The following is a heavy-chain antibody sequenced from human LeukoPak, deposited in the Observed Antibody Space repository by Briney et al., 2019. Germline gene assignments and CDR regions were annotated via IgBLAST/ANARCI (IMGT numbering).Heavy chain of an antibody. CDR1: GFTFSDYY. Sequence: PGGSLRLSCAASGFTFSDYYMSWIRQAPGKGLEWVSYISSSGCTIYYADSVKGRFTISRDNAKNSLYLQMNSLRAEDTAVYYCARNFHGTSGSGYYYYYYMDVWGKGTTVTISS. CDR3: ARNFHGTSGSGYYYYYYMDV. J-gene: IGHJ6*03. D-gene: IGHD3-10*01. CDR2: ISSSGCTI. V-gene: IGHV3-11*01.